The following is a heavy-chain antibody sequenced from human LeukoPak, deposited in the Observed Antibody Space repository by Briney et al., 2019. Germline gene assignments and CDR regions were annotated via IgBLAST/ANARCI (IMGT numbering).Heavy chain of an antibody. CDR2: IYYSGST. Sequence: SQTLSLICNVSGGSISSGGYYWSWIRQHPGKGLEWIGYIYYSGSTYYNPSLKSRVTISVDTSKNQFSLKLSSVTAADTAVYYCARSSIAARTTFFDIWGQGTMVTVSS. CDR3: ARSSIAARTTFFDI. CDR1: GGSISSGGYY. V-gene: IGHV4-31*03. D-gene: IGHD6-6*01. J-gene: IGHJ3*02.